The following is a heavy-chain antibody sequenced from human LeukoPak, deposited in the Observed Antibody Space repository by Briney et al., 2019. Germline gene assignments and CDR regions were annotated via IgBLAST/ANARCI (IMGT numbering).Heavy chain of an antibody. CDR3: ARGDTAMVPWGAFDI. Sequence: PSGTLSLTCAVSGGYISSSNWWSWVRQPPGKGLEWIGEIYHSGSTNYNPSLKSRVTISVDKSKNQFSLKLSSVTAADTAVYYCARGDTAMVPWGAFDIWGQGTMVTVSS. D-gene: IGHD5-18*01. CDR2: IYHSGST. CDR1: GGYISSSNW. J-gene: IGHJ3*02. V-gene: IGHV4-4*02.